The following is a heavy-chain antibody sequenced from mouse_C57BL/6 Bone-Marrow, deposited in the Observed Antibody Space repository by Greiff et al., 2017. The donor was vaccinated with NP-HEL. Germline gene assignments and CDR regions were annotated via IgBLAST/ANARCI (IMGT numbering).Heavy chain of an antibody. CDR1: GYTFTDYN. CDR2: INPNNGGT. V-gene: IGHV1-18*01. Sequence: EVQLKQSGPELVKPGASVKIPCKASGYTFTDYNMDWVKQSHGKSLEWIGDINPNNGGTIYNQKFKGKATLTVDKSSSTAYMELRSLTSEDTAVYYCALYDYDEGYFDVWGTGTTVTVSS. D-gene: IGHD2-4*01. J-gene: IGHJ1*03. CDR3: ALYDYDEGYFDV.